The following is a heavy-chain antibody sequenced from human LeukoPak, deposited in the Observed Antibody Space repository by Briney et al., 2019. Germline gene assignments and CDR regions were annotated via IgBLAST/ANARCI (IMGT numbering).Heavy chain of an antibody. CDR1: GGSFSGYY. CDR3: ARGRGGYSVDYFDY. J-gene: IGHJ4*02. D-gene: IGHD3-22*01. Sequence: SETLSLTCAVYGGSFSGYYWSWIRQPPGKGLEWIGEINHSGSTNYNPSLKSRVTISVDTSKNQFSLKLSSVTAAETAVYYCARGRGGYSVDYFDYWGQGTLV. CDR2: INHSGST. V-gene: IGHV4-34*01.